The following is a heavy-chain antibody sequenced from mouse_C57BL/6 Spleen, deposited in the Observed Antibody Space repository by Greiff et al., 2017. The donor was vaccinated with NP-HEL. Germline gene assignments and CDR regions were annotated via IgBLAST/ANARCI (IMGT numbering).Heavy chain of an antibody. Sequence: VQLQQPGAELVMPGASVKLSCKASGYTFTSYWMHWVKQRPGQGLEWIGEIDPSDSYTNYNQKFKGKSTLTVDKSSSTAYMQLSSLTSEDSAVYYCARRGYYSNWFAYWGQGTLVTVSA. V-gene: IGHV1-69*01. CDR3: ARRGYYSNWFAY. CDR2: IDPSDSYT. CDR1: GYTFTSYW. D-gene: IGHD2-5*01. J-gene: IGHJ3*01.